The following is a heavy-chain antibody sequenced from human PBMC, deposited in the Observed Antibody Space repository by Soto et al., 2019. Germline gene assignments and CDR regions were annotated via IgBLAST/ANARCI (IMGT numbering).Heavy chain of an antibody. J-gene: IGHJ4*02. CDR3: AREGIAAALDY. D-gene: IGHD6-13*01. Sequence: EVQLVESGGGLVKPGGSLRLSCAASGFTFSSYSMNWVRQAPGKGLEWVSSISSSSSYIYYADSVKGPFTISRDNAKNSLYLQGNSLTAEDTAVYYCAREGIAAALDYWGQGTLVTVSS. CDR2: ISSSSSYI. V-gene: IGHV3-21*01. CDR1: GFTFSSYS.